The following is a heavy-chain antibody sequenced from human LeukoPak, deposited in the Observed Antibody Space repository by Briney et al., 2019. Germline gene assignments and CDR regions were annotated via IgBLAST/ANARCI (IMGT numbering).Heavy chain of an antibody. CDR3: ARSELYGGPGPNFDY. Sequence: ASVKVSCKASGYTFTGYYMHWVRQAPGQGLEWMGWINPNSGGTNYAQKFQGWVTMTRDTSISTAYMELSRLRSDDTAVYYCARSELYGGPGPNFDYWGQGTLVTVSS. V-gene: IGHV1-2*04. D-gene: IGHD4/OR15-4a*01. CDR2: INPNSGGT. J-gene: IGHJ4*02. CDR1: GYTFTGYY.